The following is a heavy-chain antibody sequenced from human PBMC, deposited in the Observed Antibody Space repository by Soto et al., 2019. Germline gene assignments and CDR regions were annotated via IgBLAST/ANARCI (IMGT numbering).Heavy chain of an antibody. Sequence: QVQLQESGPGLVKPSETLSLTCTVSGGSISPYYWSWIRQPPGKGLEWIGYVYYSGNTNYTPSLESRVTISVDTSRNRFSLNLTSATAADTAVYYCARKGAAASYAHSYLDVWGRGTAVTVSS. CDR1: GGSISPYY. CDR2: VYYSGNT. CDR3: ARKGAAASYAHSYLDV. D-gene: IGHD6-13*01. J-gene: IGHJ6*03. V-gene: IGHV4-59*01.